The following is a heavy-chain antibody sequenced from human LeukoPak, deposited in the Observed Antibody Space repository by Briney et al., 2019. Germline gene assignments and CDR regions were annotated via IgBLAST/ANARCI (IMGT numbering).Heavy chain of an antibody. V-gene: IGHV3-7*01. CDR1: GFTFSSYW. Sequence: GGSLRLSCAASGFTFSSYWVSWVRQAPGKGLEWVANIKQDGSEKYYVDSVKGRFTISRDNAKNSLYLQMNSLRAEDTAVYYCAREPLYGSGSYLLWGQGTLVTVSS. CDR3: AREPLYGSGSYLL. CDR2: IKQDGSEK. D-gene: IGHD3-10*01. J-gene: IGHJ4*02.